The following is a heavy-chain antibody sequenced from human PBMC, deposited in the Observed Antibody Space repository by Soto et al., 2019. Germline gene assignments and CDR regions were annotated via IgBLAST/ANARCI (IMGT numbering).Heavy chain of an antibody. D-gene: IGHD2-15*01. J-gene: IGHJ5*02. V-gene: IGHV1-2*04. CDR3: AGSKRLGYCSGGSCKNWLDP. CDR1: GYPFTGYY. Sequence: GASVKLSCKASGYPFTGYYMHWVRQAPGQGLEWLGWINPNSGNTNYAQKLQGWVTMTTDTSTSTAYMELRSLRSDDTAVYYCAGSKRLGYCSGGSCKNWLDPWGQGTLVTVSS. CDR2: INPNSGNT.